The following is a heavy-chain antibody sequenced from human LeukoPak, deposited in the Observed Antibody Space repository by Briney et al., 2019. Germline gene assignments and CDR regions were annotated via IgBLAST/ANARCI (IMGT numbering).Heavy chain of an antibody. V-gene: IGHV4-61*01. CDR1: GGSVSSGSFY. CDR3: ARDDVPYSA. CDR2: IYYSGGT. J-gene: IGHJ5*02. D-gene: IGHD2-15*01. Sequence: PSETLSLTCTVSGGSVSSGSFYWSWIRQPPEKGLEWIGYIYYSGGTKYHPSLNSRVTISIDTSNNQFSLKLNSATAADTAVYYCARDDVPYSAWGQGTLVTVSS.